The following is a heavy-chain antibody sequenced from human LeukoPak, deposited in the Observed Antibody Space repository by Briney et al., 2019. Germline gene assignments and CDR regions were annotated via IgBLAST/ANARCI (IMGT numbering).Heavy chain of an antibody. CDR3: ARDADMVADAFDI. CDR2: ISSSSSYI. Sequence: GGSLRLSCAASGFTFSDYYMSWIRLAPGKGLEWVSSISSSSSYIYYADSVKGRFTISRDNAKNSLYLQMNSLRAEDTAVYYCARDADMVADAFDIWGQGTMVTVSS. D-gene: IGHD5-12*01. CDR1: GFTFSDYY. V-gene: IGHV3-11*06. J-gene: IGHJ3*02.